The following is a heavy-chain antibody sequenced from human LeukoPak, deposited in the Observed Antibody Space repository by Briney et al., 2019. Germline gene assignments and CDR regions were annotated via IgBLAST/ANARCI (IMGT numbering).Heavy chain of an antibody. D-gene: IGHD2-15*01. CDR1: GFTFSSHW. CDR3: ARVTSGRATALDS. Sequence: PGGSLRLSCAASGFTFSSHWMSWVRQVPGKGLEWVAIIKQDGSEIYYVDSVKGRFTISRDNARNSLYLQMNTLRAEDTAVYYCARVTSGRATALDSWGQGTLVTVSS. V-gene: IGHV3-7*01. CDR2: IKQDGSEI. J-gene: IGHJ4*02.